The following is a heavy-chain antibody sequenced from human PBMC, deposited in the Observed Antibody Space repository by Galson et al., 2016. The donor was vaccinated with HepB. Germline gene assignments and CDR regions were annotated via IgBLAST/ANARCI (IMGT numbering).Heavy chain of an antibody. Sequence: SLRLSCAASGFTFSKYALHWVRQAPGKGLEWVAVISTNGISQNYEDSVKGRFTVYRDNSKNTVDLQMNSLRPEDTAVYYCAKDQGILGHFDWFTYDAFGMWGQGTMVTVSS. CDR1: GFTFSKYA. J-gene: IGHJ3*02. CDR2: ISTNGISQ. D-gene: IGHD3-9*01. CDR3: AKDQGILGHFDWFTYDAFGM. V-gene: IGHV3-30*18.